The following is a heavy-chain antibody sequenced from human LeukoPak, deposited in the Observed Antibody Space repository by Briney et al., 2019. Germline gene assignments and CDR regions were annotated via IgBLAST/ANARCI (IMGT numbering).Heavy chain of an antibody. Sequence: GGTLRLSCAASGFTFSIYGMGWVRQAPGKGLEWVSSIDSSGGYMFYADSVKGRFIISRDNAKDSLYLQMNSLRVEDTAVYYCLRGDRRDYWGQGTLVTVSS. CDR1: GFTFSIYG. V-gene: IGHV3-21*06. CDR3: LRGDRRDY. J-gene: IGHJ4*02. CDR2: IDSSGGYM.